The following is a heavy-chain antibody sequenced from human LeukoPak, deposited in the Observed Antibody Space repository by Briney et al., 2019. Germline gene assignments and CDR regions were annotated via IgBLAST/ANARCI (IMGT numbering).Heavy chain of an antibody. D-gene: IGHD3-3*01. J-gene: IGHJ4*02. CDR1: GCTFSSYW. Sequence: GGSLRLSCAASGCTFSSYWMHWVRQAPGKGLVWVSRINSDGSSTSYADSVKGRFTISRDNAKNSLSLQMSSLRVEDTAVYYCARWRGGMGLLNPPYFDYWGLGTLVTVSS. CDR2: INSDGSST. CDR3: ARWRGGMGLLNPPYFDY. V-gene: IGHV3-74*01.